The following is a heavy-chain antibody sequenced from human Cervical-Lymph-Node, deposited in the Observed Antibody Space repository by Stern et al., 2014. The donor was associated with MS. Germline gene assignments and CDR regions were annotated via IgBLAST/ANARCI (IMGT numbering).Heavy chain of an antibody. CDR3: ARVLRFLEWLSPHYYYGMDV. Sequence: VQLVESGAEVKKPGSSVKVSCKASGGTFSSYAISWVRQAPGQGLEWMGGIIPIFGIANYAQKFQGRVTITADKSTSTAYMELSSLRSEDTAVYYCARVLRFLEWLSPHYYYGMDVWDQGTTVTVSS. CDR2: IIPIFGIA. V-gene: IGHV1-69*17. J-gene: IGHJ6*02. CDR1: GGTFSSYA. D-gene: IGHD3-3*01.